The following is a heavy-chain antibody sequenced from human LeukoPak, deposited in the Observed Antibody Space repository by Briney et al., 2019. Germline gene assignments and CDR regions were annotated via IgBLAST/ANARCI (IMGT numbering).Heavy chain of an antibody. V-gene: IGHV3-9*01. D-gene: IGHD3-3*01. J-gene: IGHJ4*02. CDR1: GFTFDDYA. CDR3: ARDRSKNYHDFWSGSPVGY. Sequence: PGGSLRLSCAASGFTFDDYAMHWVRQAPGKGLEWVAGISWNSGSIGYADSVKGRFTISRDNAKNSLYLQMNSLRAEDTAVYYCARDRSKNYHDFWSGSPVGYWGQGTLVTVSS. CDR2: ISWNSGSI.